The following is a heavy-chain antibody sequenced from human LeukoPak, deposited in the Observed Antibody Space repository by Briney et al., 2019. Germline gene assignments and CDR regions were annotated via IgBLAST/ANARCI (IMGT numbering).Heavy chain of an antibody. CDR1: GGSIGSYN. Sequence: PSETLSLTCSVSGGSIGSYNWSWLRQPAGKGLEWIGRIYTNGSTNYIPSLKSRVTMSVDTSKNQFSLKLSAVTAAGTAVYYCARDNSGGNYWLDPWGQGALATVPS. CDR2: IYTNGST. J-gene: IGHJ5*02. V-gene: IGHV4-4*07. CDR3: ARDNSGGNYWLDP. D-gene: IGHD4-23*01.